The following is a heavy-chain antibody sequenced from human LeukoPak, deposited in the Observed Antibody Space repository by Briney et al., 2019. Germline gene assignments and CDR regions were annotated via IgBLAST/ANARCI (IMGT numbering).Heavy chain of an antibody. CDR3: ARRDIVVVPAAEGEDYYYYYMDV. J-gene: IGHJ6*03. V-gene: IGHV3-7*01. CDR1: GFTFSSYW. CDR2: IKQDGREK. D-gene: IGHD2-2*01. Sequence: HPGRSLRLSCAASGFTFSSYWMSSVRQAPGKGLEWVANIKQDGREKYYVDSVKGRFTISRDNAKNSLYLQMNSLRAEDTAVYYCARRDIVVVPAAEGEDYYYYYMDVWGKGTTVTVSS.